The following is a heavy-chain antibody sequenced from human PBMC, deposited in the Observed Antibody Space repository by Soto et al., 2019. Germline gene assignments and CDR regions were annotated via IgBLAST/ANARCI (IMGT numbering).Heavy chain of an antibody. D-gene: IGHD4-4*01. Sequence: QVQLVQSGAEVKKPGSSVKVSCKACGGTFSSYAISWVRQAPGQGLEWMGGIIPIFGTANYAQKFQGRVTITADESTSTAYMELSSLRSEDTAVYYCAREEIEYSQYWFDPWGQGTLVTVSS. CDR3: AREEIEYSQYWFDP. J-gene: IGHJ5*02. V-gene: IGHV1-69*01. CDR1: GGTFSSYA. CDR2: IIPIFGTA.